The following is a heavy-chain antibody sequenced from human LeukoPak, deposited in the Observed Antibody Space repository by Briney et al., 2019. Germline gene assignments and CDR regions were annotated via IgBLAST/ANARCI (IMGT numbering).Heavy chain of an antibody. CDR1: GFTFSSYA. Sequence: GGSLRLSCAASGFTFSSYAMHWVRQAPGKGLEWVANIKQDGSEKYYVDSVKGRFTISRDNAKNSLYLQMNSLRAEDTAVYYCARGGDYDFWSAPAWNDYWGQGTLVTVSS. CDR2: IKQDGSEK. D-gene: IGHD3-3*01. V-gene: IGHV3-7*04. J-gene: IGHJ4*02. CDR3: ARGGDYDFWSAPAWNDY.